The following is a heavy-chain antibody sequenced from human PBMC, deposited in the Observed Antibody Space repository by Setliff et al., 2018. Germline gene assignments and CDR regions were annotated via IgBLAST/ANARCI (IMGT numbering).Heavy chain of an antibody. D-gene: IGHD3-3*02. J-gene: IGHJ6*04. CDR1: GGSMTDFF. Sequence: PSETLSLTCSVTGGSMTDFFWNWIRQPPGKGLEWIGYIYTKGSTNYSPSLKSRVTISLDTSKNQFSLQLSSVTAADTAVYYCARDGLGAFSLRSMDVWGKGNPGHRLL. CDR3: ARDGLGAFSLRSMDV. V-gene: IGHV4-59*01. CDR2: IYTKGST.